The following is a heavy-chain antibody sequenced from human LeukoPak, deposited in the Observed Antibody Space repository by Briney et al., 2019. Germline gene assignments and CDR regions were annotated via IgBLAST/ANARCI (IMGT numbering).Heavy chain of an antibody. CDR3: ARAPTVTRRSCWFDP. CDR1: GYTFTSYG. CDR2: ISAYNGNT. J-gene: IGHJ5*02. Sequence: ASVKVSCKASGYTFTSYGISWVRQAPGQGLEWMGWISAYNGNTNYAQKLQGRVTITRNTSISTAYMELSSLRSEDTAVYYCARAPTVTRRSCWFDPWGQGTLVTVSS. D-gene: IGHD4-17*01. V-gene: IGHV1-18*01.